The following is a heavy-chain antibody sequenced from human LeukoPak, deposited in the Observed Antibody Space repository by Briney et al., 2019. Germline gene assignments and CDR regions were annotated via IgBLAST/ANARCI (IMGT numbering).Heavy chain of an antibody. Sequence: SVKVSCKASGGTFSSYAISWVRQAPGQGLEWMGGIIPIFGTANYAQKFQGRVTITTDESTSTAYMELSSLRSEDTAVYYCARDAGSIVVVPAHSYYYYYYMDVWGKGTTVTVSS. CDR2: IIPIFGTA. D-gene: IGHD2-2*01. CDR3: ARDAGSIVVVPAHSYYYYYYMDV. J-gene: IGHJ6*03. V-gene: IGHV1-69*05. CDR1: GGTFSSYA.